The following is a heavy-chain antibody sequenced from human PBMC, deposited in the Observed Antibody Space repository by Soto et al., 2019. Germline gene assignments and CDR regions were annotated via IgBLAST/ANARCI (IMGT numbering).Heavy chain of an antibody. CDR2: ISSDARRT. V-gene: IGHV3-21*01. CDR3: ARPQYSGHGIDL. Sequence: GGSLRLSCAASGFSFTTSDMNWVRQAPGEGLEWVSSISSDARRTHYADSLKGRFTISRDNAKNSLYLQMNSLRAEDTALYYCARPQYSGHGIDLWGQGTLVTVSS. J-gene: IGHJ5*02. D-gene: IGHD5-12*01. CDR1: GFSFTTSD.